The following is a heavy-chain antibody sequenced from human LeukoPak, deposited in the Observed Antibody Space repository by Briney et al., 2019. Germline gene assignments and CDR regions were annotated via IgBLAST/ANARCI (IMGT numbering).Heavy chain of an antibody. V-gene: IGHV4-59*01. J-gene: IGHJ5*02. CDR3: ARADQFGDGWFDP. CDR1: GGSISSYY. D-gene: IGHD3-10*01. Sequence: SETLSLTCTVSGGSISSYYWSWIRQPPGKGLEWIGYIYYSGSTNYNPFLKSRVTISVDTSKNQSSLKLSSVTAADTAVYYCARADQFGDGWFDPWGQGTLVTVSS. CDR2: IYYSGST.